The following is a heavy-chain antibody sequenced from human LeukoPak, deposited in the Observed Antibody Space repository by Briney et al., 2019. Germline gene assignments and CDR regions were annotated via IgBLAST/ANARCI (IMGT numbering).Heavy chain of an antibody. CDR3: ARAENTMTHLDY. V-gene: IGHV1-2*02. D-gene: IGHD3-22*01. CDR2: INPNSGGT. CDR1: GYTFTDYY. Sequence: ASVKVSCKASGYTFTDYYMHWVRQAPGRGLEWMGWINPNSGGTNYAQKFQGRVTMTRDTSISTAYMELSRLRSDDTAVYYCARAENTMTHLDYWGQGTLVTVSS. J-gene: IGHJ4*02.